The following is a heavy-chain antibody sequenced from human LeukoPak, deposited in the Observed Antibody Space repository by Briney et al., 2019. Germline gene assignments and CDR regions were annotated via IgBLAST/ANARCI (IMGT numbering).Heavy chain of an antibody. J-gene: IGHJ4*02. CDR3: AKGTGYNFDNSGYYY. CDR1: GFSFSNYA. V-gene: IGHV3-23*01. Sequence: GGSLRLSCAASGFSFSNYAMSWVRQAPGKGMEWVSAISGSDGRTSYADSVKGRFTISRDNSKKTLYLQMNSLRAEDTAVYYCAKGTGYNFDNSGYYYWGQGTLVTVSS. D-gene: IGHD3-22*01. CDR2: ISGSDGRT.